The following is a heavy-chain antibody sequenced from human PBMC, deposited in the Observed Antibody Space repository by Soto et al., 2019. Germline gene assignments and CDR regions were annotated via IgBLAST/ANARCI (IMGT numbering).Heavy chain of an antibody. J-gene: IGHJ6*02. CDR3: ARVYDSSGYYSTYSGMDV. V-gene: IGHV1-69*13. D-gene: IGHD3-22*01. Sequence: SVNVSSKASGGTVSSYSISWVRQAPGQGLEWMGGIIPIFGTANYAQKFQGRVTITADESTSTAYMELSSLRSEDTAVYYCARVYDSSGYYSTYSGMDVWGQGTTVTVSS. CDR1: GGTVSSYS. CDR2: IIPIFGTA.